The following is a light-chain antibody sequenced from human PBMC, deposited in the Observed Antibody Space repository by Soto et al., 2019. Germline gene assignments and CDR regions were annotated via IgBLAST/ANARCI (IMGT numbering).Light chain of an antibody. J-gene: IGKJ1*01. CDR3: QQYNSYWT. V-gene: IGKV1D-16*01. CDR1: QGISSW. Sequence: IQMTQSPSSVSASVGDRVTITCRASQGISSWLAWYQRKPGKAPKLLIYAASSLQSGVPSRFSGSGSGTDFTLTISSLQPDDFATYYCQQYNSYWTFGQGTKVDIK. CDR2: AAS.